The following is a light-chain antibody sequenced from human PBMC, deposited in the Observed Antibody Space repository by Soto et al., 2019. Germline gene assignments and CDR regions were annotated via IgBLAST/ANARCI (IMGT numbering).Light chain of an antibody. Sequence: QSALTQPASVSGSPGQSITISCTGTGSDIGGYNYVSWYQQHPGKAPKLMIYDVTNRPSGVSNRFSGSKSGNTASLTISGLQAEDEADYYCSSYTNSNTRVFGGATKLTVL. V-gene: IGLV2-14*03. CDR2: DVT. J-gene: IGLJ2*01. CDR3: SSYTNSNTRV. CDR1: GSDIGGYNY.